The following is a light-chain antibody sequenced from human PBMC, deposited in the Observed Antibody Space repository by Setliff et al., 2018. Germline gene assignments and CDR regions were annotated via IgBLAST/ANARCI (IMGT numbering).Light chain of an antibody. CDR1: SSEVGSYIL. V-gene: IGLV2-23*01. CDR2: EGS. Sequence: QSVLPQPASVSGSPGQSITISCTGASSEVGSYILVSWYQQHPGKAPKLMIYEGSKRPSGVSNRFSGSKSGNTASLTISGLQAEDEADYYCCSYAGSRITYVFGTGTKVTVL. CDR3: CSYAGSRITYV. J-gene: IGLJ1*01.